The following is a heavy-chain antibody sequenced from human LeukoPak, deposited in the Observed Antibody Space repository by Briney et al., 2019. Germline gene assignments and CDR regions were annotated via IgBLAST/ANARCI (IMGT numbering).Heavy chain of an antibody. CDR3: AKDTESTVSYYSGMDV. CDR2: ISGSGGST. CDR1: GFTFSSYA. Sequence: GGSLRLSCAASGFTFSSYAMSWVRQAPGKGLEWVSAISGSGGSTYYADSVKGRFTISRDNSKNTLYLQMSSLRAEDTAVYYCAKDTESTVSYYSGMDVWGQGTTVTVSS. V-gene: IGHV3-23*01. D-gene: IGHD2-2*01. J-gene: IGHJ6*02.